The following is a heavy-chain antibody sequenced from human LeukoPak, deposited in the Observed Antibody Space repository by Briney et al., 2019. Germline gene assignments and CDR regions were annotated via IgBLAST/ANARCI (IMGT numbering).Heavy chain of an antibody. CDR1: GGSISSYY. J-gene: IGHJ5*02. Sequence: SETLPLTCTVSGGSISSYYWSWIRQPAGKGLERIGRIYASGSTRYNPSLKSRVTMSVDTSKNQFSLKLTSVTAADTAVYFCARGLAAAYDYNWFDPWGQGTLVSVSS. CDR3: ARGLAAAYDYNWFDP. CDR2: IYASGST. V-gene: IGHV4-4*07. D-gene: IGHD5-12*01.